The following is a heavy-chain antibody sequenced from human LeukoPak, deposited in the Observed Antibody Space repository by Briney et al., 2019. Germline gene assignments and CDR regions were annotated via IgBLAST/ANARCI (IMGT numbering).Heavy chain of an antibody. J-gene: IGHJ4*02. D-gene: IGHD2-2*01. V-gene: IGHV6-1*01. CDR2: TYYRSKWSF. CDR3: ARGKYTSFDT. CDR1: GDSLFTNGVA. Sequence: SQTLSLTCDISGDSLFTNGVAWNWIRQSPSRGLEWLGGTYYRSKWSFEYALSVKSRITINADTSKSQFSLQLSSVTPEDTGVYYCARGKYTSFDTWGQGTLVTVSS.